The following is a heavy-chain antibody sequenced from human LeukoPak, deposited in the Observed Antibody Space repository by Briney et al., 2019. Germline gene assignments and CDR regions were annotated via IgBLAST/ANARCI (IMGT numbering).Heavy chain of an antibody. CDR3: ARTITMIALDAFDI. Sequence: PGESLKISCKGSGYSFTSYWIGWARQMPGKGLEWMGIIYPGDSDTRYSSSFQGQVTISADKSISTAYLQWSSLKASDTAMYYCARTITMIALDAFDIWGQGTMVTVSS. D-gene: IGHD3-22*01. J-gene: IGHJ3*02. CDR1: GYSFTSYW. CDR2: IYPGDSDT. V-gene: IGHV5-51*01.